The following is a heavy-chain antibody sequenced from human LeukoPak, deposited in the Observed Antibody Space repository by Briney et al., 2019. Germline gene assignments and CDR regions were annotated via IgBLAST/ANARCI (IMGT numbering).Heavy chain of an antibody. D-gene: IGHD6-19*01. Sequence: PSETLSLTCTVSGGSISSSSYYWGWIRQPPGKGLEWIGSIYYSGSTYYNPSLMSRVTISVDTSKNQFSLKLSSVTAADTAVHYCARLFQWLVPDYWGQGTLVTVSS. CDR3: ARLFQWLVPDY. CDR2: IYYSGST. CDR1: GGSISSSSYY. J-gene: IGHJ4*02. V-gene: IGHV4-39*01.